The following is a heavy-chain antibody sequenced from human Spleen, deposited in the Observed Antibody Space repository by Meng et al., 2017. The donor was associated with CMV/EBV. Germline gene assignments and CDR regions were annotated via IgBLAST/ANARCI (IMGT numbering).Heavy chain of an antibody. D-gene: IGHD2-2*01. V-gene: IGHV1-46*02. CDR1: GYTFNTYY. J-gene: IGHJ6*02. CDR3: ASFPLYCSSTSCYLDYYYGMDV. Sequence: ASVKVSCKASGYTFNTYYIHWVRQAPGQGLEWMGVINPSGGSASYAQKFQGRVTMTRDTSTSTVYMEVSSLRSEDTAVYYCASFPLYCSSTSCYLDYYYGMDVWGQGTTVTVSS. CDR2: INPSGGSA.